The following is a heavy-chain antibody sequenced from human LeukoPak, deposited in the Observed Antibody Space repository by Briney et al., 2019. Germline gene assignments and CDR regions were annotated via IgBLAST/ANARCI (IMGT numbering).Heavy chain of an antibody. CDR3: ASRKYYYDSSGYPSDAFDI. J-gene: IGHJ3*02. V-gene: IGHV3-11*04. D-gene: IGHD3-22*01. CDR1: GFTFSDYY. CDR2: ISSSGSPI. Sequence: GGSLRLSCAASGFTFSDYYMTWIRQAPGKGLEWVSYISSSGSPIYYADSVEGRFTISRDNAKNSLYLQMNSLRAEDTAVYYCASRKYYYDSSGYPSDAFDIWGQGTMVTVSS.